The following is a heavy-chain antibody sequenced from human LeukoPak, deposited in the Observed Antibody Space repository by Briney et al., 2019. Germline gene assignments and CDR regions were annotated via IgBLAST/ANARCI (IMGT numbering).Heavy chain of an antibody. CDR3: ARESIVVVPTTMDDASDI. J-gene: IGHJ3*02. CDR1: GFNLHLHA. D-gene: IGHD2-2*01. V-gene: IGHV3-48*04. Sequence: GGSLRLSCAASGFNLHLHAMSWVRQTPGKGLEWVADIRSDSSTTAYADSVKGRFTISRDNAKNALYLQMHSLRVEDTAVYYCARESIVVVPTTMDDASDIWGQGTMVTVSS. CDR2: IRSDSSTT.